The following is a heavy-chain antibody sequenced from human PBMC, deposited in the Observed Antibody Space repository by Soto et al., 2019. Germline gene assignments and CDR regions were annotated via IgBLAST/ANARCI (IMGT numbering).Heavy chain of an antibody. D-gene: IGHD3-10*01. CDR3: RRDLNGSGDY. Sequence: SETLSLTCTVSGGSTTSDYWRWIRQPPGKGLKWLGYSFHSLGAKYNPSLGSRGTISLDTSKNQLSLSLRSVTAADTAIYFWRRDLNGSGDYWGQGTLVTVAS. CDR1: GGSTTSDY. CDR2: SFHSLGA. V-gene: IGHV4-59*01. J-gene: IGHJ4*02.